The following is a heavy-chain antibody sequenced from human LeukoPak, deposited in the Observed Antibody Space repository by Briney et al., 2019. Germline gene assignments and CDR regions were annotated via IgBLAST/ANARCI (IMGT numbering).Heavy chain of an antibody. CDR3: ARDRSPDFWSGPFDY. Sequence: PGRSLRLSCAASGFTFSSYGMHWVRQAPGKGLEWVAVISYDGSNKYYADSVKGRFTISRDNAKNSLYLQMNSLRAEDTAVYYCARDRSPDFWSGPFDYWGQGTLVTVSS. V-gene: IGHV3-30*03. CDR2: ISYDGSNK. CDR1: GFTFSSYG. D-gene: IGHD3-3*01. J-gene: IGHJ4*02.